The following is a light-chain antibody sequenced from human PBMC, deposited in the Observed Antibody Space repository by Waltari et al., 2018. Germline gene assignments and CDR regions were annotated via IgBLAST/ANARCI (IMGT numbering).Light chain of an antibody. CDR1: SLRSYY. CDR3: NSRDSSGNHWV. Sequence: SSELTQDPAVSVALGQTVRITCPGDSLRSYYASWYQHKPGQAPVLVIYGKNNRPSGIPDRFSGSSSGNTASLTITGAQAEDEADYYCNSRDSSGNHWVFGGGTKLTVL. CDR2: GKN. J-gene: IGLJ3*02. V-gene: IGLV3-19*01.